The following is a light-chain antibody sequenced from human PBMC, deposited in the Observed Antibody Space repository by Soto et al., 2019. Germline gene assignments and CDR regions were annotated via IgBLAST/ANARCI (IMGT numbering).Light chain of an antibody. CDR3: CSRGANSQTNV. Sequence: QSALTQPASVPGSPGQSIAISCTGTISDIGSYRAVSLYRQDPGKAPKLIIYEVTKRPSGVSDRFSGYRSCGTASLPITGRQVEGGVDYPGCSRGANSQTNVFEAGTKV. CDR2: EVT. J-gene: IGLJ1*01. V-gene: IGLV2-23*02. CDR1: ISDIGSYRA.